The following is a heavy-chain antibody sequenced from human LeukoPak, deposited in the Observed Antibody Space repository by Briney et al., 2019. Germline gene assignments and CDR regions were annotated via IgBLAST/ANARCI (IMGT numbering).Heavy chain of an antibody. CDR3: ARGEFSSADCSSTSCYSRYYMDV. V-gene: IGHV3-74*01. CDR2: INTDGSSA. Sequence: PGRSLRLSCAASGFTFSSYWMHWVRQAPGKGLVWVSRINTDGSSASYADSVKGRFTISRDNAKNTLYLQMNSLRAEDTAVYYCARGEFSSADCSSTSCYSRYYMDVWGKGTTVTVSS. J-gene: IGHJ6*03. CDR1: GFTFSSYW. D-gene: IGHD2-2*02.